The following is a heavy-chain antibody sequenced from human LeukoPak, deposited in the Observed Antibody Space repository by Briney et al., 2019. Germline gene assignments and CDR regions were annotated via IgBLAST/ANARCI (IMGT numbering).Heavy chain of an antibody. D-gene: IGHD3-3*01. CDR3: AKSVRFLENYYYMDV. CDR2: ISGSGGST. J-gene: IGHJ6*03. V-gene: IGHV3-23*01. Sequence: GGSLRLSCAASGFTFSSYAMSWVCQAPGKRLEWVSAISGSGGSTYYADSAKGRFTISRDNSKNTLYLQMNRLRAEDTAVYYCAKSVRFLENYYYMDVWGKGTTVTVSS. CDR1: GFTFSSYA.